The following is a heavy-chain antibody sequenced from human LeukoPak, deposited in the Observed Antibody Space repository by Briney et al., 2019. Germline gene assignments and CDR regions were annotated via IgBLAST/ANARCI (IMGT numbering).Heavy chain of an antibody. CDR1: NYSITSGYF. J-gene: IGHJ4*02. CDR3: ARDGVFHDSDGYSFDY. D-gene: IGHD3-22*01. Sequence: SETLSLTCAVSNYSITSGYFWGWIRQPPGKGLEWIASIYHSGTTYYNPSLRNRVTLFVDTSKNQFSLKLTSLTAADTAVYYCARDGVFHDSDGYSFDYWGQGTLATVSS. V-gene: IGHV4-38-2*02. CDR2: IYHSGTT.